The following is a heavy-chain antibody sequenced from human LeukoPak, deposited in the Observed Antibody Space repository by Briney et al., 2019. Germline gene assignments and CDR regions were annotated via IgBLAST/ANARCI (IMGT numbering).Heavy chain of an antibody. J-gene: IGHJ6*02. CDR3: ARLAYYYYYGMDV. CDR2: INPNSGGT. V-gene: IGHV1-2*06. CDR1: GYTFTGYY. Sequence: ASVKVSCKASGYTFTGYYMHWVRQAPGQGLEWMGRINPNSGGTNYAQKFQGRVTVTRDTSISTAYMELSRLRSDDTAVYYWARLAYYYYYGMDVWGQGTTVTVSS.